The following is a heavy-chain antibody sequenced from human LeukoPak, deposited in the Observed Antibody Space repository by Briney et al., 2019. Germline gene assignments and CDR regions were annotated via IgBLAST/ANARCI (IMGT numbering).Heavy chain of an antibody. CDR1: GYSISSGFY. J-gene: IGHJ4*02. CDR2: IYHSGST. Sequence: PSETLSLTCTVSGYSISSGFYWGWIRQPPGKGLEWIGSIYHSGSTHYNSSLKSRVTTSVDTSKNQLSLKLSSVTAADTAVYYCARGVGLTQGGTFDYWGQGTLVTVSS. V-gene: IGHV4-38-2*02. CDR3: ARGVGLTQGGTFDY. D-gene: IGHD1-1*01.